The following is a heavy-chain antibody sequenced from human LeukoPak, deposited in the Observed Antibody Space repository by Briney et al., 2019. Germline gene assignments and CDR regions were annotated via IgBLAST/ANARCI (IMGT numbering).Heavy chain of an antibody. CDR3: AKDDGDSFDY. D-gene: IGHD4-17*01. V-gene: IGHV3-30*18. J-gene: IGHJ4*02. Sequence: GGSLRLSCAASGFTFSSYGMHWVRQAPGKGLEWVAVISYDGSNKYCADSVKGRFTISRDNSKNTLYLQMNSLRAEDTAVYYCAKDDGDSFDYWGQGTLVTVSS. CDR2: ISYDGSNK. CDR1: GFTFSSYG.